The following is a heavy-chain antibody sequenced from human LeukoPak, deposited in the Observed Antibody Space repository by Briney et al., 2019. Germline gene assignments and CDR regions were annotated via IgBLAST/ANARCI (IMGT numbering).Heavy chain of an antibody. V-gene: IGHV4-34*01. CDR3: ARVMGALGY. J-gene: IGHJ4*02. CDR2: INHSGST. CDR1: GGSFSGYY. D-gene: IGHD1-26*01. Sequence: SETLSLTCAVYGGSFSGYYWSWIRQPPGKGLEWIGEINHSGSTNYNPSLKSRVTISVDTSKNQLSLKLSSVTAADTAVYYCARVMGALGYWGQGTLVTVSS.